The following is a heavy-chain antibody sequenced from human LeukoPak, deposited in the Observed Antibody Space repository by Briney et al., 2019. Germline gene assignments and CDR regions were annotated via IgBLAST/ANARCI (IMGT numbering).Heavy chain of an antibody. D-gene: IGHD2-2*01. J-gene: IGHJ6*02. CDR1: GFTFSSYS. V-gene: IGHV3-21*01. CDR3: ARDGDIVVVPAAYYYYYGMDV. CDR2: ISSSSSYI. Sequence: GGSLRLSCAASGFTFSSYSMNWVRQAPGKGLEWVSSISSSSSYIYYADSVKGRFTISRDNAKNSLYLQMNSLRAEDTAVYYCARDGDIVVVPAAYYYYYGMDVWGQGTTVTVSS.